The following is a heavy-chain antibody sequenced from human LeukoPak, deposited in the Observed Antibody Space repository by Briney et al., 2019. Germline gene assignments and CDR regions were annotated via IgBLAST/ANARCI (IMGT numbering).Heavy chain of an antibody. D-gene: IGHD2-15*01. CDR1: GFTFSNYI. V-gene: IGHV3-30*02. CDR2: TNYDGSDR. CDR3: AKDLPDRYSLEY. Sequence: GGSLRLSCAASGFTFSNYIMNWVRQAPGKGLEWVAFTNYDGSDRCYADSVKGRFTVSRDNPKNTLYLQMNSLRTEDTAVYYCAKDLPDRYSLEYWGQGTMVTVPS. J-gene: IGHJ4*02.